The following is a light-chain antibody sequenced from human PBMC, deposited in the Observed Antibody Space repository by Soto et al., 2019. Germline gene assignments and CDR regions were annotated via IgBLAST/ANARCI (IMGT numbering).Light chain of an antibody. CDR3: CSYNPPYPWV. Sequence: QSALTQPASVSGSPGQSISISCTGSSSDVGVHNFVSWYQHHPGKAPKVLIYGVTNRPSGVSNRFSGSKSGNTASLTISGLQAEDGGDYYCCSYNPPYPWVFGGGTKVTFL. CDR1: SSDVGVHNF. CDR2: GVT. V-gene: IGLV2-14*01. J-gene: IGLJ3*02.